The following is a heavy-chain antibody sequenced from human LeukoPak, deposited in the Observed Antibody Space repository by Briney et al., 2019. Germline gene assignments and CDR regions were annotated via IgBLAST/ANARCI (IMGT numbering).Heavy chain of an antibody. CDR2: ISAYNGNT. J-gene: IGHJ4*02. D-gene: IGHD6-19*01. CDR1: AYTFTSYG. Sequence: GASVKVSCKASAYTFTSYGISWVRQAPGQGLEWMGWISAYNGNTNYAQKLQGRVTMTTDTSTSTAYMELRSLRSDYTAVYYCARGVDSSGWYLYYFDYWGQGTLVTVSS. CDR3: ARGVDSSGWYLYYFDY. V-gene: IGHV1-18*01.